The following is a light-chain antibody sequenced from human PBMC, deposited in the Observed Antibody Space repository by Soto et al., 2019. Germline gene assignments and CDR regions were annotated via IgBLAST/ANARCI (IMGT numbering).Light chain of an antibody. CDR1: SSDIGAFDL. J-gene: IGLJ1*01. V-gene: IGLV2-14*01. Sequence: QSALTQPASVSGSPGQSITISCTGTSSDIGAFDLVSWYQQHPGKAPKVMIYDVNIRPSGVSSRFAGCKSGNTASLAISGIHAEDEADYYCSSYTVTSTRLFGTGTKLTVL. CDR2: DVN. CDR3: SSYTVTSTRL.